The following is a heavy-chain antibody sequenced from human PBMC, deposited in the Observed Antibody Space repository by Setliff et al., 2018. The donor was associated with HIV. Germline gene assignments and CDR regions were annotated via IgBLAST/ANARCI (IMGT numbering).Heavy chain of an antibody. CDR2: IVPALGIA. J-gene: IGHJ4*02. Sequence: EASVKVSCKAFGDTLTHHSISWVRQAPGQGLEWIGSIVPALGIANHRHDFQGRVTISADRSTSTAHLQLSGLKSDDTAVYYCARDYGWGSGSYYDYWGQGTVVTVSS. CDR3: ARDYGWGSGSYYDY. V-gene: IGHV1-69*04. CDR1: GDTLTHHS. D-gene: IGHD3-10*01.